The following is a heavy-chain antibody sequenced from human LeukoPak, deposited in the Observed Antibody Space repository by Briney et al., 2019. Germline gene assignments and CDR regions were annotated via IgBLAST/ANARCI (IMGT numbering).Heavy chain of an antibody. CDR1: GYTFTGYY. CDR3: ARGYCSSTSCYVASYNWFDP. Sequence: ASVKVSCKASGYTFTGYYIHWVRQAPGQGLEWMGWINPNSGGTNYAQKFQGRVTMTRDTSISTAYMELSRLRSDDTAVYYCARGYCSSTSCYVASYNWFDPWGQGTLVTVPS. J-gene: IGHJ5*02. V-gene: IGHV1-2*02. D-gene: IGHD2-2*01. CDR2: INPNSGGT.